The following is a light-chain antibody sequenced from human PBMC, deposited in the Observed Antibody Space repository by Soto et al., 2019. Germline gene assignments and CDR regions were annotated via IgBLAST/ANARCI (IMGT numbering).Light chain of an antibody. CDR2: DAS. Sequence: EIVLTQSPATLSLSPGERATLSCRASQSLSSYLAWYQQKPGQAPRLLIYDASNRATGIPARFSGSGSGTDFTLTISSLEPEDLAVYYCQQRSNWPTFGPGTKVDIK. CDR3: QQRSNWPT. CDR1: QSLSSY. V-gene: IGKV3-11*01. J-gene: IGKJ3*01.